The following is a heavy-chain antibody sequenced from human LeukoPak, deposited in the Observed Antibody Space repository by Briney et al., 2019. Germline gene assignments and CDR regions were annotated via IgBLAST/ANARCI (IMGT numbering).Heavy chain of an antibody. CDR3: ARGSPIDY. Sequence: SETLSLTCTVSGGSISSSSYYWGWIRQPPGKGLEWIGSIYYSGSTYYNPSLKSRVTISVDTSKNQFSLKLSSVTAEDTAVYFCARGSPIDYWGQGTLVTVSS. D-gene: IGHD3-9*01. J-gene: IGHJ4*02. V-gene: IGHV4-39*07. CDR1: GGSISSSSYY. CDR2: IYYSGST.